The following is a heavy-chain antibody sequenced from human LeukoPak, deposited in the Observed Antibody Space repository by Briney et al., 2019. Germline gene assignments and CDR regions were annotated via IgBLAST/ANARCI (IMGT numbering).Heavy chain of an antibody. Sequence: SETLSLTCFVSGGSISNSSDYWAWIRQAPGRGLEWIGTIHYNGNTYYNPSLKRRVTISVDTSENQFSLNLRSLTAADTAVYYCAREDAEQMDNSFDIWGQGTMVTVSS. D-gene: IGHD5-24*01. CDR1: GGSISNSSDY. J-gene: IGHJ3*02. CDR3: AREDAEQMDNSFDI. CDR2: IHYNGNT. V-gene: IGHV4-39*07.